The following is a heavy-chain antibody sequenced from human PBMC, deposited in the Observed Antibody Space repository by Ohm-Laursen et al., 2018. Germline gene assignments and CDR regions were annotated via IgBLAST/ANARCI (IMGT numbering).Heavy chain of an antibody. CDR1: GFTFSSHI. V-gene: IGHV3-48*01. CDR2: ISTSSGNI. Sequence: SLRLSCAASGFTFSSHIMSWVRQAPGKGLQCVSDISTSSGNIHYSDSVKGRFTISRDNDKNSLYLQMNSLRAEDTAVYYCASGGLTYFGGFWGQGTLVTVSS. CDR3: ASGGLTYFGGF. D-gene: IGHD3-10*01. J-gene: IGHJ4*02.